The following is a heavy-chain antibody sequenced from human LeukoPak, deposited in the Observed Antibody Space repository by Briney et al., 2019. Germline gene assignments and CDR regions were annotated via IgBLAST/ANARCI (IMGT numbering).Heavy chain of an antibody. V-gene: IGHV3-30*04. CDR2: ISYDGSNK. Sequence: GGSLRLSCAASGFTFSSYAMHWVRQAPGKGLEWAAVISYDGSNKYYADSVKGRFTISRDNSKNTLYLQMNSLRAEDTAVYYCARDGALGYCSSTSCYDAFDIWGQGTMVTVSS. CDR1: GFTFSSYA. D-gene: IGHD2-2*01. J-gene: IGHJ3*02. CDR3: ARDGALGYCSSTSCYDAFDI.